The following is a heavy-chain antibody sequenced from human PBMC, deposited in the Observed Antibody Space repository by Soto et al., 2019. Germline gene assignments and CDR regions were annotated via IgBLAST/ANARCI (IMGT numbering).Heavy chain of an antibody. J-gene: IGHJ5*02. CDR2: IYYSGST. V-gene: IGHV4-31*03. Sequence: QVQLQESGPGLVKPSQTLSLTCTVSAGSISSSGHYWSWIRQHPGKGLEWIGYIYYSGSTEYNPSLKSRVTISLDTSKNQFSLKLGSVTAADTAVYYCARGLIAVAATNWFAPWGQGTLVSVSS. D-gene: IGHD6-13*01. CDR3: ARGLIAVAATNWFAP. CDR1: AGSISSSGHY.